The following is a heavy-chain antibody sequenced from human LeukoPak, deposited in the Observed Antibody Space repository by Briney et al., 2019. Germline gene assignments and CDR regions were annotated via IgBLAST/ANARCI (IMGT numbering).Heavy chain of an antibody. Sequence: ASVKVSCKASGGTFSSYAISWVRQAPGQGLEWMGGIIPIFGTANYAQKFQGRVTITEDESTSTAYMELSSLRSEDTAVYYCARSSGNQLLFGWYFDLWGRGTLVTVSS. CDR1: GGTFSSYA. CDR2: IIPIFGTA. D-gene: IGHD2-2*01. V-gene: IGHV1-69*01. CDR3: ARSSGNQLLFGWYFDL. J-gene: IGHJ2*01.